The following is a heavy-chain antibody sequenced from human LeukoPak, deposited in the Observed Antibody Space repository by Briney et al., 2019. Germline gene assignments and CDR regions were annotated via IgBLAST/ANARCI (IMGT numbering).Heavy chain of an antibody. CDR2: IWYDGSNK. J-gene: IGHJ4*02. V-gene: IGHV3-33*01. D-gene: IGHD5-18*01. Sequence: PGRTLRLSCAASGFAFSSYGMHWVRQAPGKGLEGVAGIWYDGSNKYYADSVKGRFTISRDNSKNTLYLQMSSLRAEDTAVYSCARDGGYSYGPLEYYFDYWGQGTLVTVSS. CDR3: ARDGGYSYGPLEYYFDY. CDR1: GFAFSSYG.